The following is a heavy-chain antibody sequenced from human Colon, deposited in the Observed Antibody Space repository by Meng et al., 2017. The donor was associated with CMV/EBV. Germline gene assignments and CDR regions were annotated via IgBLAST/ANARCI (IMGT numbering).Heavy chain of an antibody. D-gene: IGHD2-15*01. CDR2: IHYSGTA. CDR1: GGSISSGGNY. Sequence: CAVSGGSISSGGNYWSWIRQPPGKGLEWIGYIHYSGTAYYNASLKSRVTISVDTSKNQFSLNLSSVTAADTAVYYCAMYGGSFQFDTWGQGTLVTVSS. V-gene: IGHV4-30-4*01. J-gene: IGHJ4*02. CDR3: AMYGGSFQFDT.